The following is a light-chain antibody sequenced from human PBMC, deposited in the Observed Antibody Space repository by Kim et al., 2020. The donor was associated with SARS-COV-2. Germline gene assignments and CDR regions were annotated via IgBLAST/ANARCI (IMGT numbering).Light chain of an antibody. CDR2: GAS. CDR1: QSVSSSY. CDR3: QRYGSSPT. Sequence: EIVLTQSPGTLSLSPGERATLSCRASQSVSSSYLAWYQQKPGQAPRLLIYGASSRATGIPDRFSGSGSGTDFTLTISRLEPEDFAVYYCQRYGSSPTFGHRTKVDIK. V-gene: IGKV3-20*01. J-gene: IGKJ1*01.